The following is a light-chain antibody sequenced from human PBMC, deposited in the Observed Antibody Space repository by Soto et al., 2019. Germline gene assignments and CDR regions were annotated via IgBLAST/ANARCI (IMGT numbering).Light chain of an antibody. CDR1: QSISSY. Sequence: DIQMAQSPSSLSASVGDRVTITCRASQSISSYLNWYQQKPGKAPRLLIYAASSLQSGVPSRFSGSGSGTDFTLTISNLLPEDVATYYCQKYNSAPRTFGQGTKVDIK. J-gene: IGKJ1*01. CDR2: AAS. V-gene: IGKV1-39*01. CDR3: QKYNSAPRT.